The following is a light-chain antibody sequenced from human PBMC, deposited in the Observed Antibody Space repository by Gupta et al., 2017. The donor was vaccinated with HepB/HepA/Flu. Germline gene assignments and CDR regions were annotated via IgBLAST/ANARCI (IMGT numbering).Light chain of an antibody. J-gene: IGKJ1*01. CDR3: QQYHTDPQT. V-gene: IGKV1-5*03. CDR2: KAS. CDR1: QNINVW. Sequence: DFQMTQSPSTLSASVGDRVTITCRASQNINVWLAWYQQKPGEAPKLLIYKASSLESGVPSRFSGSGSGTEFTLTISSLQADDVATYYCQQYHTDPQTFGQGTKVEIK.